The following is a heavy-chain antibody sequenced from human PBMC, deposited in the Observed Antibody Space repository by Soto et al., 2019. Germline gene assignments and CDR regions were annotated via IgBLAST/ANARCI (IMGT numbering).Heavy chain of an antibody. Sequence: SETLSLNCTVYGGSFSGYHWSWIRQPPGKGLEWIGESNDRGSTNYNPSLKSRVTISVDMSKNQFSLKLSSVTAADTAVYFCARGEQWYYGAGSQRENRWFDPWGPGTLVTVSS. CDR3: ARGEQWYYGAGSQRENRWFDP. D-gene: IGHD3-10*01. V-gene: IGHV4-34*01. CDR2: SNDRGST. J-gene: IGHJ5*02. CDR1: GGSFSGYH.